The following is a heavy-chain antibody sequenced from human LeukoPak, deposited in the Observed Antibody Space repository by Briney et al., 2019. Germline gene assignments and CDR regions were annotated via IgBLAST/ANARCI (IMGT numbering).Heavy chain of an antibody. D-gene: IGHD6-19*01. J-gene: IGHJ2*01. CDR1: GFTFSSYA. CDR2: ISYDGSNK. V-gene: IGHV3-30-3*01. Sequence: GRSLRLSCAASGFTFSSYAMHWVRQAPGKGLEWVAVISYDGSNKYYADSVKGRFTISRDNSKNTLYLQMNSLRAEDTAVYYCARNGWYGGYFDLWGRGTLVTVSS. CDR3: ARNGWYGGYFDL.